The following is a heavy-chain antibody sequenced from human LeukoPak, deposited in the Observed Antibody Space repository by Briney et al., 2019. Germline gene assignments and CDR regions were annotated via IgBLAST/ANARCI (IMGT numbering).Heavy chain of an antibody. CDR1: GFTFTTYW. CDR2: IKQDGSEN. Sequence: LSGGSLRLSCAASGFTFTTYWMSWVRQAPGKGLEWVANIKQDGSENYYVDSVKGRFTISRDNAKNTLYLQMNSLRAEDTAVYYCARVRGTLDYWGQGTLVTVSS. J-gene: IGHJ4*02. V-gene: IGHV3-7*01. CDR3: ARVRGTLDY. D-gene: IGHD3-10*01.